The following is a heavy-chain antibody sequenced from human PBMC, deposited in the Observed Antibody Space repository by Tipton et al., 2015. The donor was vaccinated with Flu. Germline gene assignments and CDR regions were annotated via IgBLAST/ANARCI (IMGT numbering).Heavy chain of an antibody. CDR3: AKGSRYDILTGRGGYYYYYMDV. V-gene: IGHV3-23*01. Sequence: SLRLSCGASGFTFSSYAMNWVRQAPGKGLEWVSAISGGGGSTYYADSVKGRFTISRDNSKNTLYVQMNSLRAEDTAVYYCAKGSRYDILTGRGGYYYYYMDVWGKGTTVTVSS. CDR2: ISGGGGST. CDR1: GFTFSSYA. J-gene: IGHJ6*03. D-gene: IGHD3-9*01.